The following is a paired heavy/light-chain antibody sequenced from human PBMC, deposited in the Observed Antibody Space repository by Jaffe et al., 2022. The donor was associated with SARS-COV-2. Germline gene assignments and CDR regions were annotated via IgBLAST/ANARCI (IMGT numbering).Heavy chain of an antibody. Sequence: QVQLVQSGAEVKKPGASVKVSCKASGYTFTGYYMHWVRQAPGQGLEWMGRINPNSGGTNYAQKFQGRVTMTRDTSISTAYMELSRLRSDDTAVYYCARDRIVWDYGDYVVSENNNFDYWGQGTLVTVSS. CDR3: ARDRIVWDYGDYVVSENNNFDY. V-gene: IGHV1-2*06. CDR2: INPNSGGT. CDR1: GYTFTGYY. D-gene: IGHD4-17*01. J-gene: IGHJ4*02.
Light chain of an antibody. CDR2: AAS. Sequence: DIQMTQSPSSLSASVGDRVTITCRASQSISSYLNWYQQKPGKAPKLLIYAASSLQSGVPSRFSGSGSGTDFTLTISSLQPEDFATYYCQQSYSTPSITFGQGTRLEIK. J-gene: IGKJ5*01. CDR1: QSISSY. CDR3: QQSYSTPSIT. V-gene: IGKV1-39*01.